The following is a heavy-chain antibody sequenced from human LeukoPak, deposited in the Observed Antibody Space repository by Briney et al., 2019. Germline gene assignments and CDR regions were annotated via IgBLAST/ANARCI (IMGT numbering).Heavy chain of an antibody. CDR3: ARAYGSGSYYNLNDY. V-gene: IGHV3-21*01. J-gene: IGHJ4*02. Sequence: GRSLRLSCAASGFTFSNYAMHWVRQTPGKGLEWVSSISSSSSYIYYADSVKGRFTISRDNAKNSLYLQMNSLRAEDTAVYYCARAYGSGSYYNLNDYWGQGTLVTVSS. D-gene: IGHD3-10*01. CDR2: ISSSSSYI. CDR1: GFTFSNYA.